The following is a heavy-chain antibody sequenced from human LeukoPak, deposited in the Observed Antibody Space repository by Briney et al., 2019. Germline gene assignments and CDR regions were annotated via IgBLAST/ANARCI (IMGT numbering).Heavy chain of an antibody. V-gene: IGHV1-18*01. CDR2: ISAYNGNT. Sequence: ASVKVSCKASGYIFSSYGISWVRQAPGQGLEWMGWISAYNGNTNYAQKFQGRVTMTTDTSTSTAYMELRSLRSDDTAVYYCARVIVARAPMYGDTFDYWGQGTLVTGSS. CDR3: ARVIVARAPMYGDTFDY. D-gene: IGHD4-17*01. CDR1: GYIFSSYG. J-gene: IGHJ4*02.